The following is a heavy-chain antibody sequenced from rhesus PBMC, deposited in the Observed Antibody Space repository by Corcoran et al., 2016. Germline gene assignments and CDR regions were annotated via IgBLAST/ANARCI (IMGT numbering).Heavy chain of an antibody. CDR3: AKDYCSGGVCYSYGLDS. CDR2: INTGGGST. D-gene: IGHD2-39*02. CDR1: GFPFSGYY. J-gene: IGHJ6*01. Sequence: EVQLVESGGGLVQPGGSLRLSCTGCGFPFSGYYMYLVRQAPGKGLEWVAAINTGGGSTWYTDCVKGLFTISKENAKNTLYLQMDSLRAEDTAVYYWAKDYCSGGVCYSYGLDSWGQ. V-gene: IGHV3-8*01.